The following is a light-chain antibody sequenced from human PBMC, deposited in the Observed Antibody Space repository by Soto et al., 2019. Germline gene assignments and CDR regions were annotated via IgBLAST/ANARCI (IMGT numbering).Light chain of an antibody. Sequence: DIKMTQPPSTLSASVGERVRMTCRASQSISSWLAWYQQKPGKAPKLLIYDASSLESGVPSRFSGSGSGTEFTLTISSLQPDDFATYYCQQYNSFLFGQGTKVDIK. V-gene: IGKV1-5*01. CDR3: QQYNSFL. CDR1: QSISSW. CDR2: DAS. J-gene: IGKJ1*01.